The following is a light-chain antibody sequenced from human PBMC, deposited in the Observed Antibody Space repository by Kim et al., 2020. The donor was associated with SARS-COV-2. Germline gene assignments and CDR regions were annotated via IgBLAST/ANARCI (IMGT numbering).Light chain of an antibody. CDR1: QSVSSN. Sequence: EIVLTQSPATLSVSPGERATLSCRASQSVSSNLAWYQQKPGQAPRLLIYGTSTRATGIPARFSGSGSETDFTLTISSLQSEDFAIYYCQQYNSWPPMYTFGQGTKLEI. CDR3: QQYNSWPPMYT. CDR2: GTS. V-gene: IGKV3-15*01. J-gene: IGKJ2*01.